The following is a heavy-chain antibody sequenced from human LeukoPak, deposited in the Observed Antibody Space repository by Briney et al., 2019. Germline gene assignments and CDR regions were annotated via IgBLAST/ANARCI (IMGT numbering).Heavy chain of an antibody. CDR1: GFTFSSYG. Sequence: PGGSLRLSCAASGFTFSSYGMSWVRQAPGKGLEWVSAISGSGGSTYYADSVKGRFTISRDNSKNTLYLQMNSLRAEDTAVYYCAKADGGYYGSGSYYDYYYYYMDVWGKGTTVTISS. CDR3: AKADGGYYGSGSYYDYYYYYMDV. V-gene: IGHV3-23*01. J-gene: IGHJ6*03. D-gene: IGHD3-10*01. CDR2: ISGSGGST.